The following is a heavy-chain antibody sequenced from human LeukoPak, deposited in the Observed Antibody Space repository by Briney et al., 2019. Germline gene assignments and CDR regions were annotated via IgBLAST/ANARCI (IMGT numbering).Heavy chain of an antibody. J-gene: IGHJ5*02. CDR2: IYTSGST. V-gene: IGHV4-61*02. CDR3: ARCYMAYNRFDP. CDR1: GGSISSGSYY. D-gene: IGHD2-15*01. Sequence: SQTLSLTCTVSGGSISSGSYYWSWIRQPAGKGLEWIGRIYTSGSTNYNPSLKSRVTISVDTSKNQFSLKLSSVTAADTAVYYCARCYMAYNRFDPWGQGTLVTVSS.